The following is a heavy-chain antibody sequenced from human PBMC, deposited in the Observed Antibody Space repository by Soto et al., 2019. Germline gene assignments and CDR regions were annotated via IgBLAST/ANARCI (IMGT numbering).Heavy chain of an antibody. J-gene: IGHJ4*02. CDR3: AAGGGLPRYY. V-gene: IGHV4-30-2*01. CDR2: IYHSGST. CDR1: GGSISSGGYS. D-gene: IGHD5-12*01. Sequence: QLQLQESGSGLVKPSQTLSLTCAVSGGSISSGGYSWSWIRQPPGKGLEWIGYIYHSGSTYYNPYLERRVTISVDRSKNQFSRKLSSVPAADTAVYYCAAGGGLPRYYWGQGTLVTVSS.